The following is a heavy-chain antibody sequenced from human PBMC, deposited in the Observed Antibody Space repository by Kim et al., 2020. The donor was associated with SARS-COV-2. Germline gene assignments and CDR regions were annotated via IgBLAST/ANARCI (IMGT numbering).Heavy chain of an antibody. CDR3: ARDGGSYPERGP. V-gene: IGHV1-69*13. Sequence: SVKVSCKASGGTFSSYAISWVRQAPGQGLEWMGGIIPIFGTANYAQKFQGRVTITADESTSTAYMELSSLRSEDTAVYYCARDGGSYPERGPWGQGTLVTVSS. CDR1: GGTFSSYA. CDR2: IIPIFGTA. D-gene: IGHD1-26*01. J-gene: IGHJ5*02.